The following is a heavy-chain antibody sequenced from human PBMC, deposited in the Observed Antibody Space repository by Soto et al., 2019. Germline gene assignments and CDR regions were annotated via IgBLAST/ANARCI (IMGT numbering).Heavy chain of an antibody. CDR1: GGSISSYY. V-gene: IGHV4-59*01. Sequence: STTLYLTCTFSGGSISSYYWSWIRQPPGKGLEWIGYIYYSGSTNYNPSLKSRVTISVDTSKNQFSLKLSSVTAADTAVYYCARAAMDSSGYYLYYFDYWGQGTLVTVSS. CDR3: ARAAMDSSGYYLYYFDY. CDR2: IYYSGST. D-gene: IGHD3-22*01. J-gene: IGHJ4*02.